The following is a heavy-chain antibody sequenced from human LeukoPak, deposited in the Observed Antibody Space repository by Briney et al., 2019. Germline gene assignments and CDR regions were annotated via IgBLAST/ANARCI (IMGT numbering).Heavy chain of an antibody. V-gene: IGHV4-34*01. CDR3: AREGAAAGHLDY. Sequence: SETLSLTCAVYGGSFSGHYWSWIRQPPGKGLGWIGEINDSGSTNYKPSLKSRVTILVDTSKNQFSLKLSSVTAADTAVYYCAREGAAAGHLDYWGQGTLVTVSS. CDR2: INDSGST. D-gene: IGHD6-13*01. J-gene: IGHJ4*02. CDR1: GGSFSGHY.